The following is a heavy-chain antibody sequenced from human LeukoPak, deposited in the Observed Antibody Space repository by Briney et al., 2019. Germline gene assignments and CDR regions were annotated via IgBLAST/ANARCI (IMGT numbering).Heavy chain of an antibody. V-gene: IGHV4-39*07. CDR2: IYYSGST. CDR1: AGSISSSSYY. D-gene: IGHD4-23*01. Sequence: SEPLSLTCTVSAGSISSSSYYWGWIRQPPGKGLEWIGNIYYSGSTYYNPSLKSRVTISVDTSKNQFSLKVTSVTAADTAVYYCARAASVRFMVTPYFDYWGQGTLVTVSS. J-gene: IGHJ4*02. CDR3: ARAASVRFMVTPYFDY.